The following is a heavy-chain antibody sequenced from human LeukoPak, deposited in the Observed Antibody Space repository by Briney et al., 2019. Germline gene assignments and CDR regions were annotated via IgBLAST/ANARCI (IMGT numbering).Heavy chain of an antibody. CDR2: IKEDGSEK. Sequence: GGSLRLSCAASGFTFNYYWMRWVRQAPGKGLEWVATIKEDGSEKYYVDSVRGRFTISIDNAKNSLYLQMSSLRVEDTAVYYCESTTGPWGQGTLVTVSS. CDR1: GFTFNYYW. D-gene: IGHD1-7*01. V-gene: IGHV3-7*01. J-gene: IGHJ5*02. CDR3: ESTTGP.